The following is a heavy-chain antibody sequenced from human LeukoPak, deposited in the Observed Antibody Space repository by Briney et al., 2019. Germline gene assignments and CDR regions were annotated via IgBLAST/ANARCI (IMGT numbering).Heavy chain of an antibody. Sequence: GGSLRLSCAASGFTFSSYAMSWVRQAPGKGLEWVLGISGSDGSTYYADSVKGRFTISRDISKNTLYLQMNSLRVEDTAVYYCAKVFRSGDLFVSDYWGQGTLVTVSS. V-gene: IGHV3-23*01. D-gene: IGHD4-17*01. CDR3: AKVFRSGDLFVSDY. J-gene: IGHJ4*02. CDR1: GFTFSSYA. CDR2: ISGSDGST.